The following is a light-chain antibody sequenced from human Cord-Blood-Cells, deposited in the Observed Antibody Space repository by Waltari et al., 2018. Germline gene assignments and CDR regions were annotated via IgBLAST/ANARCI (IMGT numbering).Light chain of an antibody. CDR1: SRDVGGYNS. V-gene: IGLV2-14*01. Sequence: QSALPQPASVSGSPGQSSTLPCTGPSRDVGGYNSVSCYQQHPGTAPKLMIYDVSKRPSVVSNRFSGSKAVNTASLTISGLQAEDEADYYGSSYTSSSTPVVFGGGTKLTVL. CDR3: SSYTSSSTPVV. J-gene: IGLJ2*01. CDR2: DVS.